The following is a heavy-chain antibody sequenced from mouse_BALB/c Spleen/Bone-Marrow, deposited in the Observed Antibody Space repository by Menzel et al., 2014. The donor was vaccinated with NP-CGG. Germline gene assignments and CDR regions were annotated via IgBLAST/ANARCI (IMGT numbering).Heavy chain of an antibody. J-gene: IGHJ2*01. CDR2: INPDSSTI. V-gene: IGHV4-1*02. Sequence: EVQGVESGGGLVQPGGSLKLSCAASGFDFXRYWMSWVRQAPGKGLEWIGEINPDSSTINYTPSLKDKFIISRDNAKNTLYLQMSKVRSEDTALYYCARQGYYGYSDYWGQGTTLTVSS. CDR1: GFDFXRYW. CDR3: ARQGYYGYSDY. D-gene: IGHD1-2*01.